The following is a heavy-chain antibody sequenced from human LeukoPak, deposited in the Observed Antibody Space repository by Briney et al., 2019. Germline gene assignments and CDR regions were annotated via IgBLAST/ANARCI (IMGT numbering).Heavy chain of an antibody. CDR1: GFPFTSYA. CDR3: AVGDYYYDTRFDY. V-gene: IGHV1-3*03. J-gene: IGHJ4*02. Sequence: ASVKVSCKASGFPFTSYAIHWVRQAPGQRLEWMGWVNADNSNTKYSQEFQGRVTITRDTSASTAYMDLNSLRSEDMAVYYCAVGDYYYDTRFDYWGQGTLVAVSS. CDR2: VNADNSNT. D-gene: IGHD3-22*01.